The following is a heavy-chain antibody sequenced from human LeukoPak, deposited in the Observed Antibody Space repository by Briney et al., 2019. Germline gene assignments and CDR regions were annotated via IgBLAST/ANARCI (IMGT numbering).Heavy chain of an antibody. Sequence: PGGSLRLSCAASRFTFSSYGMHWVRQAPGKGLEWVAFIRYGGSDKYYADSVKGRFTISRDNSNNTLYLQMNSLRAEDTAVYYCTKDDPFQRCHGYWGQGTLVTVSA. D-gene: IGHD3-3*02. CDR2: IRYGGSDK. CDR1: RFTFSSYG. CDR3: TKDDPFQRCHGY. J-gene: IGHJ4*02. V-gene: IGHV3-30*02.